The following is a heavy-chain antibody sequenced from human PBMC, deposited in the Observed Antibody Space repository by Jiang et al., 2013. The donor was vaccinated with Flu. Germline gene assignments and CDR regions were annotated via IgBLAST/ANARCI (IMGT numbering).Heavy chain of an antibody. J-gene: IGHJ4*02. V-gene: IGHV3-74*01. CDR2: INSDGSST. CDR3: ARAGMVRGVPLDY. Sequence: SGGGLVQPGGSLRLSCAASGFTFSSYWMHWVRQAPGKGLVWVSRINSDGSSTSYADSVKGRFTISRDNAKNTLYLQMNSLRAEDTAVYYCARAGMVRGVPLDYWGQGTLVTVSS. D-gene: IGHD3-10*01. CDR1: GFTFSSYW.